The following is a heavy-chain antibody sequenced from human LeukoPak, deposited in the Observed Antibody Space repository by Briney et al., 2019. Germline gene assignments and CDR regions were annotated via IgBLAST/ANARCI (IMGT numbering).Heavy chain of an antibody. V-gene: IGHV4-59*01. CDR1: GGSISYYY. CDR2: MYYSGST. CDR3: ARGRYGGNSGFFDY. D-gene: IGHD4-23*01. J-gene: IGHJ4*02. Sequence: SETLSLTCTVSGGSISYYYWSWIRQPPGKGLEWIGYMYYSGSTNYNPSLGSRVTMSVGTSKNQFSLRLSSVTAADTAVYYCARGRYGGNSGFFDYWGQGTLVTVSS.